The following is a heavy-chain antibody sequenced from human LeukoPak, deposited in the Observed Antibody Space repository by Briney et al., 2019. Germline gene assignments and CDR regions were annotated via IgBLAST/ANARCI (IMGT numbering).Heavy chain of an antibody. V-gene: IGHV3-48*03. J-gene: IGHJ4*02. CDR2: VSSSGSSI. D-gene: IGHD2-21*01. Sequence: PGGSLRLSCAASGXTFSSYEMNWVRQAPGKGLEWVSYVSSSGSSIYSADSVKGRFTISRDNAKNSLYLQMNSLRAEDTAVYYCARIAAALDYWGQGTLVTVSS. CDR1: GXTFSSYE. CDR3: ARIAAALDY.